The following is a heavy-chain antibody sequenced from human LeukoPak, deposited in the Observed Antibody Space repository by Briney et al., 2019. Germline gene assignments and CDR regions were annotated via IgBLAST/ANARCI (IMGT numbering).Heavy chain of an antibody. V-gene: IGHV4-39*07. CDR3: ASSKYYYDSSGYYPNFDY. CDR2: IYYSGST. J-gene: IGHJ4*02. Sequence: PSETLSLTCTVSGGSISSSSYYWGWIRQPPGKGLEWIGSIYYSGSTYYNPSLKSRVTISVDTSKNQFSLKLSSVTAADTAVYYCASSKYYYDSSGYYPNFDYWGQGTLVTVSS. CDR1: GGSISSSSYY. D-gene: IGHD3-22*01.